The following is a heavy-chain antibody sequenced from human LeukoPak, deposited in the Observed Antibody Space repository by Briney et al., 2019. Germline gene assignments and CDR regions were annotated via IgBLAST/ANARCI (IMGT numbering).Heavy chain of an antibody. CDR3: ARDKETYCSGGSCYSDGFDY. CDR2: ISAYNGNT. CDR1: GYTFTSYG. V-gene: IGHV1-18*01. J-gene: IGHJ4*02. Sequence: ASVKVSCKASGYTFTSYGISWVRQAPGQGLEWMGWISAYNGNTNYAQKLQGRVTMTTDTSTSTACMELRSLRSDDTAVYYCARDKETYCSGGSCYSDGFDYWGQGTLVTVSS. D-gene: IGHD2-15*01.